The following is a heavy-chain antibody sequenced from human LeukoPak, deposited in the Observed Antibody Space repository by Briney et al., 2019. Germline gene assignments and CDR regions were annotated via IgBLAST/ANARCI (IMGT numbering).Heavy chain of an antibody. CDR3: ARTSSDRPADEAFDI. J-gene: IGHJ3*02. V-gene: IGHV3-30-3*01. CDR2: ISYDGSNK. Sequence: GGSLRLSCAASGFTFSSYAMHWVRQAPGKGLEWVAVISYDGSNKYYADSVKGRFTISRDNSKNTLFLQMSSLRPEDTAVFHCARTSSDRPADEAFDIWGLGTMVTVSS. CDR1: GFTFSSYA.